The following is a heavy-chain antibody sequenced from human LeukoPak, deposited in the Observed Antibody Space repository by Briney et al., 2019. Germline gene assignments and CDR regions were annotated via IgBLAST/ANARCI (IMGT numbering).Heavy chain of an antibody. V-gene: IGHV4-38-2*01. J-gene: IGHJ3*02. CDR3: ARQAYYDFWSGHYSRGVEDAFDI. CDR2: ISHSGTT. Sequence: SETLSLTCAVSGYSISSGYYWGWIRQPPGKGLEWIITISHSGTTYYNPSLKGRVTISVDTSNHQFSLKFRSVTTADTAVYYCARQAYYDFWSGHYSRGVEDAFDIWGQGTMVSVSS. CDR1: GYSISSGYY. D-gene: IGHD3-3*01.